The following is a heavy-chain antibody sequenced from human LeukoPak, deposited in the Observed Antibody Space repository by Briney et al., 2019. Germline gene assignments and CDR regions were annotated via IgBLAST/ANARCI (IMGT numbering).Heavy chain of an antibody. Sequence: GGSLRLSCAASGFTFSDYYMSWIRQAPGKGLEWVSYISSSGSTIYYADSVKGRFTISRDNAKNSLYLQMNSPRAEDTAVYYCARDSGYSYGYRNYYYGMDVWGQGTTVTVSS. D-gene: IGHD5-18*01. CDR2: ISSSGSTI. V-gene: IGHV3-11*01. CDR3: ARDSGYSYGYRNYYYGMDV. J-gene: IGHJ6*02. CDR1: GFTFSDYY.